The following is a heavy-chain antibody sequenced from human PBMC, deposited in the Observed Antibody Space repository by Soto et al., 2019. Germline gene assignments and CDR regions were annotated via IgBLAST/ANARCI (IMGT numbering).Heavy chain of an antibody. D-gene: IGHD2-15*01. CDR2: INHSGST. CDR1: GGSFSGYY. CDR3: ARGVRGADCSGGSCYADWFDP. Sequence: SETLSLTCAVYGGSFSGYYWSWIRQPPGKGLECIGEINHSGSTNYNPSLKSRVTISVDTSKNQFSLKLSSVTAADTAVYYCARGVRGADCSGGSCYADWFDPWGQGTLVTVSS. V-gene: IGHV4-34*01. J-gene: IGHJ5*02.